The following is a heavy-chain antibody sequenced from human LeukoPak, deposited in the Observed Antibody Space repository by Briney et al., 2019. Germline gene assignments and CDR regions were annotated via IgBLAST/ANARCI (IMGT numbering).Heavy chain of an antibody. V-gene: IGHV3-53*01. J-gene: IGHJ3*02. CDR1: GFTFDDYG. CDR3: ARDAGSNWNGPGDT. Sequence: PGGSLRLSCAASGFTFDDYGMSWVRQAPGKGLEWVSVIYSGGSTYYADSVKGRFTISRDNSKNTLYLQMNSLRAEDTAVYYCARDAGSNWNGPGDTWGQGTMVTVSS. D-gene: IGHD1-20*01. CDR2: IYSGGST.